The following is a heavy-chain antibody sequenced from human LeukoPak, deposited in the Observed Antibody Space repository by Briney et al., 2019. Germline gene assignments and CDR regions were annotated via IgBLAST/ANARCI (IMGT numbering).Heavy chain of an antibody. CDR3: ARDRVENSGYGQQFDY. D-gene: IGHD5-12*01. Sequence: SVKVSCKASGYTFTSYGISGVRQAPGQGLEWMGWISAYNGNTNYAQKLQGRVTMTTDTSTSTAYMELRSLRSDDTAVYYCARDRVENSGYGQQFDYWGQGTLVTVSS. CDR1: GYTFTSYG. V-gene: IGHV1-18*01. CDR2: ISAYNGNT. J-gene: IGHJ4*02.